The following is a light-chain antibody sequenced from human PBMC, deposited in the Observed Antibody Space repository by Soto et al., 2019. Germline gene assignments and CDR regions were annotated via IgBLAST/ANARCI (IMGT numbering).Light chain of an antibody. CDR1: QSISSY. CDR2: AAS. V-gene: IGKV1-39*01. J-gene: IGKJ2*01. Sequence: DIQMTHSPSSLSASVGDRVTITCRASQSISSYLNWYQQKPGKAPKLLIYAASSLQSGVPSRFSGSGSGTDFTLTISSLQPEDFATYYCHKSYTTTYRYTFGQGTKVEIX. CDR3: HKSYTTTYRYT.